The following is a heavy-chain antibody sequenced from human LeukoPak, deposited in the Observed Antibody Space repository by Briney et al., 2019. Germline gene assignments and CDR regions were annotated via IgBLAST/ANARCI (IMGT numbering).Heavy chain of an antibody. J-gene: IGHJ4*02. CDR1: GFTFSSYG. D-gene: IGHD6-19*01. CDR2: ISYDGSNK. Sequence: PGGSLRLSCAASGFTFSSYGMHWVRQAPGKGLEWVAVISYDGSNKYYADSVKGRFTISRDNSKNTLYLQMNSLRAEDTAVYYCAREASGWYSPFDYWGQGTLVTVSS. CDR3: AREASGWYSPFDY. V-gene: IGHV3-30*19.